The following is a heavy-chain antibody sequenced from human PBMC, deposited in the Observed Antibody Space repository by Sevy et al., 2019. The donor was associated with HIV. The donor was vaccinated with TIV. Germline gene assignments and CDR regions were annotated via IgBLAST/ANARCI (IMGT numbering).Heavy chain of an antibody. J-gene: IGHJ6*03. Sequence: GGSLRLSCAASGFTFSSYAMSWVRQAPGKGLEWVSAISGSGGSTYYADSVKGRFTISRDNSKNTLYLQMNSLRAEDTAVYYCAIGDTAMVDALYYMDVWGKGTTVTVSS. CDR3: AIGDTAMVDALYYMDV. CDR2: ISGSGGST. D-gene: IGHD5-18*01. V-gene: IGHV3-23*01. CDR1: GFTFSSYA.